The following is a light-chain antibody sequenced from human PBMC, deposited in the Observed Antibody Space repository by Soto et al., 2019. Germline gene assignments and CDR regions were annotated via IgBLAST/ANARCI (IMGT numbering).Light chain of an antibody. Sequence: DIQMTQSPSSLSASVGDRVTITFRASQSISSYLNWYQQKPGKAPKLLIYAASSLQSGVPSRFSGSGSGTDFTLTISSLQPEDFATYVCQQTYISPITFGQGTRLEIK. CDR2: AAS. CDR3: QQTYISPIT. CDR1: QSISSY. J-gene: IGKJ5*01. V-gene: IGKV1-39*01.